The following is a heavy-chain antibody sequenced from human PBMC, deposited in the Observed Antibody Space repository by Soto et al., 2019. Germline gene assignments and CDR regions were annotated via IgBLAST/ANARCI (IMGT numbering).Heavy chain of an antibody. CDR2: AHPSGRT. D-gene: IGHD4-17*01. J-gene: IGHJ4*02. Sequence: QVQLQESGPGLVKPSGTLSLTCTVSGGSMSSSNWWNWVRQPPGKGAEWIGEAHPSGRTNYNPALKSRVTISVDKATRHFSLKFSSVTAADTAVYYCARSQATVLDNWGQGTLVTGSS. CDR3: ARSQATVLDN. CDR1: GGSMSSSNW. V-gene: IGHV4-4*02.